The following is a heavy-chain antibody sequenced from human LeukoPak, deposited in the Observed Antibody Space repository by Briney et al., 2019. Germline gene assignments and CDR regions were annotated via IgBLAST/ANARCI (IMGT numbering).Heavy chain of an antibody. D-gene: IGHD5-24*01. J-gene: IGHJ4*02. V-gene: IGHV4-59*08. CDR3: ASFGDGRNMAH. Sequence: PSETLSLTCTVSGDSISSNYWSWVRQPPGKGLEWIGYMHYSGSTKHNPSLKSRVTISVDTSKNQFSLKLSSVTAADTAVYYCASFGDGRNMAHWRQRTLVTVSS. CDR1: GDSISSNY. CDR2: MHYSGST.